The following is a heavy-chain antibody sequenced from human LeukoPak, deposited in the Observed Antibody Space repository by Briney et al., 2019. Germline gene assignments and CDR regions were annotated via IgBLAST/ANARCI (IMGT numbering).Heavy chain of an antibody. Sequence: GRSLRLSCAASGFTFSRYAMHWVRQAPGKGLEWVAVISYDGSNKYYADSVKGRFTISRDNSKNTLYLQMNSLRAEDTAVCYCARDFDWLLYRGPIDYWGQGTLVTVSS. V-gene: IGHV3-30*04. CDR1: GFTFSRYA. CDR3: ARDFDWLLYRGPIDY. D-gene: IGHD3-9*01. CDR2: ISYDGSNK. J-gene: IGHJ4*02.